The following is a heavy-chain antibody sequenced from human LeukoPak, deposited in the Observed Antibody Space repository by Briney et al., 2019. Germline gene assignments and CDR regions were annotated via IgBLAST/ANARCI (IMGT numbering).Heavy chain of an antibody. V-gene: IGHV4-39*01. CDR1: GGSISSRSYY. Sequence: SETLSLTCTVSGGSISSRSYYWGWLRPPPGKGLEWIGSMYYSRSTNYSPSLKSRVTISVDTSKNQFSLKLSSVTAADTAVYYCARGDSYVQIDYWGQGTLVTVSS. J-gene: IGHJ4*02. CDR2: MYYSRST. D-gene: IGHD2-21*02. CDR3: ARGDSYVQIDY.